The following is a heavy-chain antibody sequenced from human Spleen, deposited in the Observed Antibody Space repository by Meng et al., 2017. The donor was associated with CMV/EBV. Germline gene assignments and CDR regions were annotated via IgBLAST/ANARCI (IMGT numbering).Heavy chain of an antibody. V-gene: IGHV3-53*01. D-gene: IGHD3-16*01. Sequence: GGSLRLSCAASGFTIISNYMSWVRQAPGKGLEWVSVIYSGGSTYYADSVKGRFTISRDNSKNTLYLQMNSLRAEDTAVYYCARKSIRGRDYYGMDVWGQGTTVTVS. CDR1: GFTIISNY. CDR2: IYSGGST. J-gene: IGHJ6*02. CDR3: ARKSIRGRDYYGMDV.